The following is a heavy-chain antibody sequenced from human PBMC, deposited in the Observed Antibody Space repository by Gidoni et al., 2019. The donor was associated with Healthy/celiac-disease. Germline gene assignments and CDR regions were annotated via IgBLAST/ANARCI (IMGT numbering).Heavy chain of an antibody. Sequence: QVQLVEAGGGLVKPGGSLRLSCAASGFPFSDYYMSWIRQAPGKGLEWVSYISSSSSYTNYADSVKGRFTISRDNAKNSLYLQMNSLRAEDTAVYYCARGAVTYYFDYWGQGTLVTVSS. V-gene: IGHV3-11*06. CDR1: GFPFSDYY. D-gene: IGHD4-17*01. CDR2: ISSSSSYT. CDR3: ARGAVTYYFDY. J-gene: IGHJ4*02.